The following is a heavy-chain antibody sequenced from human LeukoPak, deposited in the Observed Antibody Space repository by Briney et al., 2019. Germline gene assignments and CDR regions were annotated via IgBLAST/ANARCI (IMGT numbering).Heavy chain of an antibody. CDR1: GFTFSSYS. CDR3: ARGEDSSSFYYYMDV. Sequence: PGGSLRLSCAASGFTFSSYSMNWVRQAPGKGLEWVSSISSSSSYIYYADSVKGRFTISRGNAKNSLYLQMNSLRAEDTAVYYCARGEDSSSFYYYMDVWGKGTTVTVSS. D-gene: IGHD6-13*01. J-gene: IGHJ6*03. V-gene: IGHV3-21*01. CDR2: ISSSSSYI.